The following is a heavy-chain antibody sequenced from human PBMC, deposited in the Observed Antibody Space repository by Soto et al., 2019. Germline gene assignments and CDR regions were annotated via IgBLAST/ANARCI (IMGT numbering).Heavy chain of an antibody. CDR3: ATDKVAFDM. CDR1: GYIFTGYY. J-gene: IGHJ3*02. CDR2: INTKTGGT. D-gene: IGHD3-9*01. V-gene: IGHV1-2*02. Sequence: ASVKVSCRASGYIFTGYYIQWVRQAPGQGLEWMGWINTKTGGTKYAQKFQGRVTMTRDTSINTAYMEVSRLRSDDTAVYYCATDKVAFDMWGQGTMVTVSS.